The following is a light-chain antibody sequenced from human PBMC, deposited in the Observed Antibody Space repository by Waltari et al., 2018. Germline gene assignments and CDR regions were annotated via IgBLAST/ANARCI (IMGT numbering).Light chain of an antibody. Sequence: EIVMTQSPATLSVSPGERATLSCRASQSVSSKLAWYQQKPGQAPRLLIYGASTRATGIPARFSGSGSGPEFTLTISSLEPEDFAVYYCQQRSNWPRALTFGGGTKVEIK. CDR1: QSVSSK. V-gene: IGKV3-15*01. CDR2: GAS. J-gene: IGKJ4*01. CDR3: QQRSNWPRALT.